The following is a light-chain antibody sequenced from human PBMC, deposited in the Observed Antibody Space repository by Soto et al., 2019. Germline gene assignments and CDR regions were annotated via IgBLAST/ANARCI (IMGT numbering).Light chain of an antibody. V-gene: IGKV3-20*01. CDR3: QQYNNWPIT. J-gene: IGKJ5*01. CDR2: GAS. Sequence: EIVLTQSPGTLSLSPGERATLSCRASQSVSSSYLAWYQQKPGQAPRLLVYGASSRATGIPDRFGGSGSGIGFTLTISSLQSEDFAVYYCQQYNNWPITFGQGTRLE. CDR1: QSVSSSY.